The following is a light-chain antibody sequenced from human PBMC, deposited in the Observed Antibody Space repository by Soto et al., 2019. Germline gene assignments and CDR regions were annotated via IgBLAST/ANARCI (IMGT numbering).Light chain of an antibody. J-gene: IGKJ5*01. V-gene: IGKV2-28*01. CDR1: QSLLHSNGYIY. CDR2: LGS. CDR3: MQALQTPIT. Sequence: DIVMTHSPLSLPVTPGEPASISCRSSQSLLHSNGYIYLDWFLQKPGQSPQLLIYLGSNRASGVPDRFSGSGSGTDFTLKISRVEAEDVGVYYCMQALQTPITFGQGTRLEIK.